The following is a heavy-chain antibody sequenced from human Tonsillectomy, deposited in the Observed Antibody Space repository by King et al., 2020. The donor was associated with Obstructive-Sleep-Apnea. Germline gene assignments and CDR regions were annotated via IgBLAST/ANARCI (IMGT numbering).Heavy chain of an antibody. J-gene: IGHJ4*02. CDR1: GVTFSGSA. CDR3: TRLEVTLVDY. CDR2: IRSKAKSYAT. D-gene: IGHD5-18*01. V-gene: IGHV3-73*02. Sequence: VQLVESGGGLVQPGGSLKLSCAASGVTFSGSAMYWVRQASVQGRGWVGRIRSKAKSYATAYAASVKGRFTISRDDSKNTAYLQMNSLKTEDTAVYYCTRLEVTLVDYWGQGTLVTVSS.